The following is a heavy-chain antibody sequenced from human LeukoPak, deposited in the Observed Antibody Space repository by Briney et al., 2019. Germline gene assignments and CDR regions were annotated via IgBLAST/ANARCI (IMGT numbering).Heavy chain of an antibody. CDR3: ARDRGDDYNQDGFIF. V-gene: IGHV1-69*13. J-gene: IGHJ4*02. CDR1: GGTFSSYA. D-gene: IGHD5-24*01. CDR2: IIPIFGTA. Sequence: SVKVSCKASGGTFSSYAISWVRQAPGQGLEWMGGIIPIFGTANYAQKFQGRVTITADESTSTAYMELSSLRSEDTAVYYCARDRGDDYNQDGFIFWGQGSLVTVSS.